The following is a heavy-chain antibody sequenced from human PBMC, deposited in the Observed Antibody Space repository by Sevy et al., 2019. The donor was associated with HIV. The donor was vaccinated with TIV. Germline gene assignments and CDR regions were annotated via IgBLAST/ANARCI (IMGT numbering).Heavy chain of an antibody. V-gene: IGHV1-18*01. D-gene: IGHD5-18*01. CDR3: AKVGYSYGDDAFDI. CDR2: MSAYNGNT. J-gene: IGHJ3*02. CDR1: GYTFTSYG. Sequence: ASVKVSCKASGYTFTSYGISWVRQAPGQGLEWMGWMSAYNGNTNYAQKLQGRVTMTTDTSTSTAYMELRSLRSDDTAVYYCAKVGYSYGDDAFDIWGQGTMVTVSS.